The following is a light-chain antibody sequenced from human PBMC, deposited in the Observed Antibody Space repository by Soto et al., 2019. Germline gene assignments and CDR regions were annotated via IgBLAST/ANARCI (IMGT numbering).Light chain of an antibody. Sequence: EIVMTQSPATLSVSPGERATLSCRASQSITSNLAWYQQKPGQAPRLLIYAASTRATGIPARFSGSGSGTEFTLPISSMQSEDFAVYYCQQYDNWPPITFGQGTRLEIK. V-gene: IGKV3-15*01. J-gene: IGKJ5*01. CDR2: AAS. CDR3: QQYDNWPPIT. CDR1: QSITSN.